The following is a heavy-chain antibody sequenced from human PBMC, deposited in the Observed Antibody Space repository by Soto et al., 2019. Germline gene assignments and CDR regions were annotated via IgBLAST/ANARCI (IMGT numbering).Heavy chain of an antibody. CDR3: ARASRYDILTGYYLDY. J-gene: IGHJ4*02. CDR2: INHSGST. Sequence: QVQLQQWGAGLLKPSETLSLTCAVYGGSFSGYYWSWIRQPPGKGLEWIGEINHSGSTNYNPSLKSRVTITVDTSKNQFSLKLSSVTAADTAVDYCARASRYDILTGYYLDYWGQGTLVTVSS. CDR1: GGSFSGYY. V-gene: IGHV4-34*01. D-gene: IGHD3-9*01.